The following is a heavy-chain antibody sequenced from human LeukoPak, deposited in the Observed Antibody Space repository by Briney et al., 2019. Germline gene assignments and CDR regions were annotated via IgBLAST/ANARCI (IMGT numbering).Heavy chain of an antibody. V-gene: IGHV4-31*03. CDR1: GGSISSGGYY. J-gene: IGHJ2*01. Sequence: PSQTLSLTCTVSGGSISSGGYYWSWIRQHPGKGLEWIGYIYYSGSTNYNPSLKSRVTISVDTSKNQFSLKLSSVTAADTAVYYCASALGGYYDSSGYYFKSWYFDLWGRGTLVTVSS. D-gene: IGHD3-22*01. CDR3: ASALGGYYDSSGYYFKSWYFDL. CDR2: IYYSGST.